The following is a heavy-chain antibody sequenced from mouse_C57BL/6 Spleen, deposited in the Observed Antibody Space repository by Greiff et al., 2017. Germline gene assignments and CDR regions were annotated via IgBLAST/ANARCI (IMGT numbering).Heavy chain of an antibody. Sequence: EVHLVESGGGLVQPGGSMKLSCAASGFTFSDAWMDWVRQSPEKGLEWVAEIRNKANNHATYYAESVKGRFTISRDDSKSSVYLQMNSLRAEDTGIYYCTRLYGYDEGDAMDYWGQGTSVTVSS. CDR2: IRNKANNHAT. CDR1: GFTFSDAW. J-gene: IGHJ4*01. CDR3: TRLYGYDEGDAMDY. D-gene: IGHD2-2*01. V-gene: IGHV6-6*01.